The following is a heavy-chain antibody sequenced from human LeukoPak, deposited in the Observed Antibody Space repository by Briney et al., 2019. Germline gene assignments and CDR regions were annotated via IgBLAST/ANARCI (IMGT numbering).Heavy chain of an antibody. CDR2: MDDRGDS. J-gene: IGHJ6*02. CDR1: GDSMRSYY. V-gene: IGHV4-59*01. D-gene: IGHD6-13*01. CDR3: ARDSRYDSGWFDDGMDV. Sequence: SETLSLTCTVSGDSMRSYYWSWIRQAPGKGLEWLGHMDDRGDSNYNPSLKGRGSISVDTSKNQFSLKLRSVTAADTAVYYCARDSRYDSGWFDDGMDVWGPGTTVTVSS.